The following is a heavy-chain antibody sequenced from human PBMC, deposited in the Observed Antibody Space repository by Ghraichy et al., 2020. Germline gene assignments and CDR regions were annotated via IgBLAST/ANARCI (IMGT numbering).Heavy chain of an antibody. V-gene: IGHV1-18*04. CDR2: ISAYDGNT. Sequence: VSCKASGYTFTSYDVSWVRQVPGQGLEWMGWISAYDGNTNYAQNLQGRVTITTDTSTTTAYMELRSLTSDDTAVYYCATSGQLDYWGQGTLGTVSS. CDR1: GYTFTSYD. J-gene: IGHJ4*02. CDR3: ATSGQLDY. D-gene: IGHD5-12*01.